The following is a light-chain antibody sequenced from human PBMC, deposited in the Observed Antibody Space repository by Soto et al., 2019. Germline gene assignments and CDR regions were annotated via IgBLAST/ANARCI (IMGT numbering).Light chain of an antibody. V-gene: IGLV2-14*01. Sequence: QSALTQPAYVSGSPGQSIAISCTGTSGDVGAYNFVSWYQQHPGKAPKLIIYEVSNRPSGLSNRFSGSKSGNTASLTISGLQAEDEADYYCTSYTSTSTLVFGGGTKLTVL. CDR2: EVS. CDR1: SGDVGAYNF. J-gene: IGLJ2*01. CDR3: TSYTSTSTLV.